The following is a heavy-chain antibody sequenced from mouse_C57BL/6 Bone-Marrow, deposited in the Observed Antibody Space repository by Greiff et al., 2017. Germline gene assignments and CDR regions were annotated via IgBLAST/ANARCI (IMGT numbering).Heavy chain of an antibody. CDR1: GFNIKDYY. J-gene: IGHJ2*01. V-gene: IGHV14-2*01. CDR3: TSSLFCSGTNY. Sequence: EVQVVESGAELVKPGASVKLSCTASGFNIKDYYIHWVKQRTEQGLEWIGRIDPEDGDTKYAPKFQDKATITANTSSNTAYLQLTSLTSYDTAVYDYTSSLFCSGTNYWGQGTTLTVSS. D-gene: IGHD1-1*01. CDR2: IDPEDGDT.